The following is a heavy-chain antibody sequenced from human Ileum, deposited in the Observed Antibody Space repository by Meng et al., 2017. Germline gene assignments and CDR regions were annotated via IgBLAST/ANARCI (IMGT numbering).Heavy chain of an antibody. Sequence: QWRLQESGPGLVRPSETLSLICTVSGGSVSTSDYQWGWIRQPPGKGLEWIGYAGTNYNPSLKSRVTISVDTSKRQFSLKLTSVTAADTAVYYCARDHWGSLDYWGQGILVTVSS. J-gene: IGHJ4*02. D-gene: IGHD7-27*01. CDR3: ARDHWGSLDY. CDR1: GGSVSTSDYQ. CDR2: AGT. V-gene: IGHV4-61*08.